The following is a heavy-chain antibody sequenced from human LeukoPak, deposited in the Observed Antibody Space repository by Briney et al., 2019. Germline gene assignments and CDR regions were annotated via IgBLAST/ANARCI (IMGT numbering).Heavy chain of an antibody. Sequence: PSETLSLTCTVSGGSISSSSYYWGWIRQPPGKGLEWIGSIYYSGSTYYNPSLKSRVTISVDTSKNQFSLKLSSVTAADTAVYYCARLCRDIVVVPAAIGGDYYYYMDVWGKGTTVTVSS. J-gene: IGHJ6*03. V-gene: IGHV4-39*07. D-gene: IGHD2-2*02. CDR1: GGSISSSSYY. CDR2: IYYSGST. CDR3: ARLCRDIVVVPAAIGGDYYYYMDV.